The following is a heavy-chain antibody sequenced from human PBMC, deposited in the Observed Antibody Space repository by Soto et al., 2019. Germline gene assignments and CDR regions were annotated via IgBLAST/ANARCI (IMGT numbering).Heavy chain of an antibody. J-gene: IGHJ4*02. CDR2: ISAYNGNT. V-gene: IGHV1-18*01. CDR3: AGDAPPADY. CDR1: GYTFTSYA. Sequence: ASVKVSCKASGYTFTSYAISWVRQAPGQGLEWMGWISAYNGNTNYAQKLQGRVTMTTDTSTSTAYMELRSLRSDDTAEYNCAGDAPPADYWGQGTRVTVPS.